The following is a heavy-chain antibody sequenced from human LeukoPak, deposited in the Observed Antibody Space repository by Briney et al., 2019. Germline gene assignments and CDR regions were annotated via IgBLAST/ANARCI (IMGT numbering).Heavy chain of an antibody. V-gene: IGHV4-39*01. CDR2: TYYSKST. CDR3: ARLYSSGWFDF. Sequence: PSETLSLTCTVSGGSISSTSYYWGWIRQPPGKGLEWIGSTYYSKSTYYNASLKSRVTISADTPKNQFSLRLSSVTAADTAVYYCARLYSSGWFDFWGQGTLVAVSS. J-gene: IGHJ4*02. CDR1: GGSISSTSYY. D-gene: IGHD6-19*01.